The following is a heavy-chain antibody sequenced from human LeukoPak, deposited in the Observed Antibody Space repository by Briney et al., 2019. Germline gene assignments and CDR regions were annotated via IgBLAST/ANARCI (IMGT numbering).Heavy chain of an antibody. J-gene: IGHJ4*02. Sequence: GGSLRLSCAASGFTFSSYAMSWVRQAPGKGLEWVSAISASGGSTYYADSVKGRFTISRDNSKNTLYLQMNSLRAEDTAVYYCARLYSSGWFVYFDYWGQGTLVTVSS. D-gene: IGHD6-19*01. V-gene: IGHV3-23*01. CDR1: GFTFSSYA. CDR3: ARLYSSGWFVYFDY. CDR2: ISASGGST.